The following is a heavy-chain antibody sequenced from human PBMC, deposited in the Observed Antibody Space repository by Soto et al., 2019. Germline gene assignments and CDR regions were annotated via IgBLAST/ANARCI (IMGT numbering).Heavy chain of an antibody. V-gene: IGHV4-34*01. Sequence: SETLSLTCAVYCGSFSGYYWSWIRQPPEKGLEWIGEINHSESTNYNPSLKSRVTVSIDTSKNQFSLNLSSVTAADAAVYYCARGEIGGFDRYFDFWGQGTLVTVSS. CDR1: CGSFSGYY. CDR3: ARGEIGGFDRYFDF. D-gene: IGHD5-12*01. J-gene: IGHJ4*02. CDR2: INHSEST.